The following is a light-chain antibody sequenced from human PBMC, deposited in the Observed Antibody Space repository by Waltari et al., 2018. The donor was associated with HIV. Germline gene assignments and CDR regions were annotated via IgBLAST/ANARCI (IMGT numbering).Light chain of an antibody. CDR3: SSYTSSNTLPYV. J-gene: IGLJ1*01. V-gene: IGLV2-14*03. Sequence: QSALTQPASVSGSPGQSITISCPGTSSDAGGYTYVSWYQQHPAKAPKLMIYDVSNRPSGVSNRFSGSKSGNTASLTISRLQAEDEADYYCSSYTSSNTLPYVFGTGTKVTVL. CDR1: SSDAGGYTY. CDR2: DVS.